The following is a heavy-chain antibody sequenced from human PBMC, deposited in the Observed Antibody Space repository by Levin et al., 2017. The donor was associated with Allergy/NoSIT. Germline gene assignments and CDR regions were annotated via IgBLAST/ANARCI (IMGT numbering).Heavy chain of an antibody. CDR1: GGSISSYY. CDR3: ARLTYYDSSGYYSGYFDL. CDR2: IYYSGST. V-gene: IGHV4-59*01. J-gene: IGHJ2*01. D-gene: IGHD3-22*01. Sequence: PSETLSLTCTVSGGSISSYYWSWIRQPPGKGLEWIGYIYYSGSTNYNPSLKSRVTISVDTSKNQFSLKLSSVTAADTAVYYCARLTYYDSSGYYSGYFDLWGRGTLVTVSS.